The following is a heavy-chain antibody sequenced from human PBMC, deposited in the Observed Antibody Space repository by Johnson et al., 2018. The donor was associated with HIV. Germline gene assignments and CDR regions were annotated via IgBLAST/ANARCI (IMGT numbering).Heavy chain of an antibody. J-gene: IGHJ3*01. CDR3: ARRMVVGYNALDF. V-gene: IGHV3-11*04. D-gene: IGHD2-21*01. CDR1: GFILNDYY. Sequence: QVLLVESGGGLVKAGGSLRLSSAASGFILNDYYMSWIGQAQGKGLEVLSYISRSGGTLYYADPGKDLSTNFRDNAKSSLYLQMNSLRVEDTAIFFCARRMVVGYNALDFWGQGTVVSVPS. CDR2: ISRSGGTL.